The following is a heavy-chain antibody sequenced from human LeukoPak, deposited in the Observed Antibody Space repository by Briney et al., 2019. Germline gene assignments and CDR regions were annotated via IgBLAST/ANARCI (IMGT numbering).Heavy chain of an antibody. CDR3: AKDTFPGIAVAVNAFDI. CDR1: GFTFSSYE. J-gene: IGHJ3*02. V-gene: IGHV3-23*01. CDR2: ISGSGGST. Sequence: HPGGSLRLSCAASGFTFSSYEMNWVRQAPGKGLEWVSAISGSGGSTYYADSVKGRFTISKDNSKNTLYLQMNSLRAEDTAVYYCAKDTFPGIAVAVNAFDIWGQGTMVTVSS. D-gene: IGHD6-19*01.